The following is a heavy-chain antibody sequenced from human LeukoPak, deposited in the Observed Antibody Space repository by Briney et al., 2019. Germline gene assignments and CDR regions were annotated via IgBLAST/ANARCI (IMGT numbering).Heavy chain of an antibody. CDR1: GYTFTGYY. D-gene: IGHD3-3*01. V-gene: IGHV1-2*02. CDR2: INPNSGGT. CDR3: ARAKGKSLRFLEWLLFDY. Sequence: ASVKVSCKASGYTFTGYYMHWVRQAPGQGLERMGWINPNSGGTNYAQKFQGRVTMTRDTSISTAYMELSRLRSDDTAVYYCARAKGKSLRFLEWLLFDYWGQGTLVTVSS. J-gene: IGHJ4*02.